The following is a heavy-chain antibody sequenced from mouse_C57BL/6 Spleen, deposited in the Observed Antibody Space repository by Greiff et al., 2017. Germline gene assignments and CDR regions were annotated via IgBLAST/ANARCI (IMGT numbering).Heavy chain of an antibody. CDR2: IYPGDGDT. D-gene: IGHD3-2*02. CDR3: AGSAQATVFAY. V-gene: IGHV1-80*01. CDR1: GYAFSSYW. J-gene: IGHJ3*01. Sequence: VQLQQSGAELVKPGASVKISCKASGYAFSSYWMNWVKQRPGKGLVWIGQIYPGDGDTNYNGKFKGKATLTADKSSSTAYMQLSSLTSEDSAVCFCAGSAQATVFAYWGQGTLVTVSA.